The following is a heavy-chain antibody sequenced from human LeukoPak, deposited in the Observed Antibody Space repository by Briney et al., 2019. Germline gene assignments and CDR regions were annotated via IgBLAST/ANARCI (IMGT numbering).Heavy chain of an antibody. CDR1: GGSINTYY. V-gene: IGHV4-59*01. D-gene: IGHD6-13*01. J-gene: IGHJ4*02. CDR3: ARSSIIAAAGPYYFDY. Sequence: SETLSLTCTVSGGSINTYYWSWIRQPPGKGLEWIASVYHSGTSNYNPSLRSRVTISVDTSKNQFSLRVNSVTAADTAVYYCARSSIIAAAGPYYFDYWGQGTLVTVSS. CDR2: VYHSGTS.